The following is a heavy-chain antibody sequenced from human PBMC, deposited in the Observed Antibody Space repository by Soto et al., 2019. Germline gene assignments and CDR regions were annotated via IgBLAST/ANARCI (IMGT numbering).Heavy chain of an antibody. CDR1: GGSVSSGSYY. J-gene: IGHJ4*02. CDR2: IYYSGST. V-gene: IGHV4-61*01. CDR3: ARGDSGGYDRRYYFDY. D-gene: IGHD5-12*01. Sequence: SETLSLTCTVSGGSVSSGSYYWSWIRQPPGKGLEWIGYIYYSGSTNYNPSLKSRVTISVDTSKNQFSLNLSSVTAADTAVYYCARGDSGGYDRRYYFDYWGQGTLVTVSS.